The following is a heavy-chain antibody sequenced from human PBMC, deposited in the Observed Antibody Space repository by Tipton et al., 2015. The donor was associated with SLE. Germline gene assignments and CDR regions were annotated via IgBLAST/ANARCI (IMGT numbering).Heavy chain of an antibody. CDR2: ISGSGGST. D-gene: IGHD4-11*01. Sequence: SLRLSCAASGFTVSSNYMSWVRQAPGKGLEWVSAISGSGGSTYYADSVKGRFTISRDNSKNTLYLQMNSLRAEDTAVYYCAKDIVPTVTGGEAFDIWGQGTMVTVSS. V-gene: IGHV3-23*01. J-gene: IGHJ3*02. CDR3: AKDIVPTVTGGEAFDI. CDR1: GFTVSSNY.